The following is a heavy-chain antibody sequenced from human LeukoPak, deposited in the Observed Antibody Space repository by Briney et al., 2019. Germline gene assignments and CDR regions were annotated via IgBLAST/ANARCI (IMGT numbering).Heavy chain of an antibody. Sequence: ASVKVSCKAPAYIFSTYKIHWVRQAPGQRLEWMGWINAGNDNKIYSQKFQGRVTITKDTFASTVYMELSSLRSEDTAVYYCARENWFDPWGQGTLVTAS. J-gene: IGHJ5*02. CDR2: INAGNDNK. CDR3: ARENWFDP. V-gene: IGHV1-3*01. CDR1: AYIFSTYK.